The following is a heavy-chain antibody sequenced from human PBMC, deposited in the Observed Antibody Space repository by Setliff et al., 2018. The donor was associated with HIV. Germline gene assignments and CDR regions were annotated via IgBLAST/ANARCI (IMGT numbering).Heavy chain of an antibody. CDR1: GYTFTSYA. V-gene: IGHV7-4-1*02. CDR3: ARDNEWLVVREGAFDI. CDR2: INTNTGNP. J-gene: IGHJ3*02. D-gene: IGHD6-19*01. Sequence: VASVKVSCKASGYTFTSYAMNWVRQAPGQGLEWMGWINTNTGNPTYAQGFTGRFVFSLDTSVSTAYLQISSLKAEDTAVYYCARDNEWLVVREGAFDIWGQGTMVTVSS.